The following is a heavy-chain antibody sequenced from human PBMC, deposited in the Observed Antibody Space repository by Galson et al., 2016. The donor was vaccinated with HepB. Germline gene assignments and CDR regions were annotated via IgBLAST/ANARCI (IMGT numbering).Heavy chain of an antibody. V-gene: IGHV3-48*04. D-gene: IGHD6-13*01. Sequence: SLRLSCAASGFTFNTYSMNWVRQAPGKGLEWVSHISSSSSTIKYADSVKGRFTFSRDNAKNSLYLEMYSLRVEDTAVYYCAEGGWSSSWYWRNWGQGTLVTVSS. J-gene: IGHJ4*02. CDR3: AEGGWSSSWYWRN. CDR2: ISSSSSTI. CDR1: GFTFNTYS.